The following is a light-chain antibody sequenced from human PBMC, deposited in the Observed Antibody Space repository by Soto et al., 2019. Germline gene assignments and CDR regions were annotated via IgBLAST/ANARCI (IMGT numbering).Light chain of an antibody. Sequence: EIVLTQSPATLSLSPGERATLSCRASQSVSSYLAWYQQNPGQAPRLLIYDASNRATGIPARFSGSGSGTDFTLTISSLEPEDFAVYYCQQRSNWPSYTFGQGTKLEIK. CDR3: QQRSNWPSYT. CDR2: DAS. J-gene: IGKJ2*01. V-gene: IGKV3-11*01. CDR1: QSVSSY.